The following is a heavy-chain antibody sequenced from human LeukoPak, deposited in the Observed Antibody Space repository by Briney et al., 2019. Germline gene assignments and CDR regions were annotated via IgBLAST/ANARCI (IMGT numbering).Heavy chain of an antibody. V-gene: IGHV1-2*02. CDR2: INPNSGGT. CDR3: ARVKAPVLRYFDWLLLGPDYFDY. CDR1: GYTFTGYY. D-gene: IGHD3-9*01. J-gene: IGHJ4*02. Sequence: ASVKVSCKASGYTFTGYYMHWVRQAPGQGLEWMGWINPNSGGTNYAQKFQGRVTMTRDTSISTAYMELSRLRSDDTAVYYCARVKAPVLRYFDWLLLGPDYFDYWGQGTLVTVSS.